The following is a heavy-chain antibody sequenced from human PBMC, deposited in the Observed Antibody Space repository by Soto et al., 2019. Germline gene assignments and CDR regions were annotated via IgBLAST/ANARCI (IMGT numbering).Heavy chain of an antibody. J-gene: IGHJ5*02. Sequence: PSETLSLTCTVSGASISCFYWSWIRKSAGKGLEWIGRIYATGTTDYNPSLKSRVMMSVDTSKKQFSLKLRPVTAADTAVYYCVRDGTKTLRDWFDPWGQGISVTVSS. D-gene: IGHD1-1*01. CDR3: VRDGTKTLRDWFDP. V-gene: IGHV4-4*07. CDR2: IYATGTT. CDR1: GASISCFY.